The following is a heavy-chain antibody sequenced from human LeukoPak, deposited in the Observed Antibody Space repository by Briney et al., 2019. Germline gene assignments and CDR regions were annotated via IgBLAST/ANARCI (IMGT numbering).Heavy chain of an antibody. D-gene: IGHD3-22*01. CDR1: GFTFSDYI. J-gene: IGHJ3*02. CDR2: IRRKGQSYTT. V-gene: IGHV3-72*01. CDR3: SRDGKEVDNSAFDI. Sequence: PGGSLRLSCAASGFTFSDYILDWVRQAPGKGLEWVGRIRRKGQSYTTEYAASVKGRFTISRDDSKNSLYLHMNSLRTEDTAVYHCSRDGKEVDNSAFDIWGQGTMVTVSS.